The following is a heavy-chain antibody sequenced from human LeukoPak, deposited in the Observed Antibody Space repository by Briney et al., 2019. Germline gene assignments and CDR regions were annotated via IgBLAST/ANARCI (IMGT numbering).Heavy chain of an antibody. CDR2: IFNSGST. D-gene: IGHD6-13*01. J-gene: IGHJ5*02. CDR3: ARAYFSSWYMNWFDP. CDR1: GGSISSSSYY. V-gene: IGHV4-39*07. Sequence: SETLSLTCTVSGGSISSSSYYWGWIRQPPGKGLEWIGSIFNSGSTYYNPSLKSRVTISVDTSKNQFSLKLSSVTDADTAVYYCARAYFSSWYMNWFDPWGQGTLVTVSS.